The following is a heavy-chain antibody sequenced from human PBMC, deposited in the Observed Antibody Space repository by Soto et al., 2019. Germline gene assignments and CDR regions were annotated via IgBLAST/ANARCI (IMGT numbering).Heavy chain of an antibody. D-gene: IGHD2-15*01. CDR3: ARKGEVAATHYYGMDV. J-gene: IGHJ6*02. Sequence: GASVKVSCKASGGTFSSYAISWVRQAPGQGLEWMGGIIPIFGTANYAQKFQGRVTITADESTSTAYMELSSLRSEDTAVYYCARKGEVAATHYYGMDVWGQGTTVTSP. CDR2: IIPIFGTA. V-gene: IGHV1-69*13. CDR1: GGTFSSYA.